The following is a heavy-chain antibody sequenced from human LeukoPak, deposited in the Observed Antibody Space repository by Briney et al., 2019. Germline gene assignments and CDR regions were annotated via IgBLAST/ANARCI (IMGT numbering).Heavy chain of an antibody. Sequence: KPSETLSLTCAVYGGSFSGYYWSWIRQPPGKGLEWIGEINHSGSTNYNPSLKSRVTISVDTSKNQFSLKLSSVTAADTAVYYCARGTGVDIVATIPSRLGDKFDPWGQGTLVTASS. V-gene: IGHV4-34*01. J-gene: IGHJ5*02. D-gene: IGHD5-12*01. CDR1: GGSFSGYY. CDR3: ARGTGVDIVATIPSRLGDKFDP. CDR2: INHSGST.